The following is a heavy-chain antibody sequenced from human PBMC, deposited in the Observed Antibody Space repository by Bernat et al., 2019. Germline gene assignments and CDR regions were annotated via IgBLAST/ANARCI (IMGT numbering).Heavy chain of an antibody. CDR3: ARGTSTSAPDMDV. CDR1: GFTFSDYY. Sequence: QVQLVESGGGLVKPGGSLRLSCAASGFTFSDYYMSWIRQAPGKGLDWVSYISSSSSYTNSEDSVKGRLTISRDNAKTSLYLQMNSLTAEDTAVYYCARGTSTSAPDMDVWGKGTTVTVSS. V-gene: IGHV3-11*05. J-gene: IGHJ6*03. CDR2: ISSSSSYT.